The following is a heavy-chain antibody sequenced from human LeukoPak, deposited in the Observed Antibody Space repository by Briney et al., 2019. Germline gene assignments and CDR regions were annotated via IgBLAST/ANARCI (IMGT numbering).Heavy chain of an antibody. CDR1: GGSISSYY. Sequence: PSETLSLTCTVSGGSISSYYWSWIRQPPGKGVEWIGYIYYSGSTNYNPSLKSRVTISVDTSKNQFSLKLSSVTAADTAVYYCARQVLLWFGETFDYWGQGTLVTVSS. V-gene: IGHV4-59*08. CDR3: ARQVLLWFGETFDY. CDR2: IYYSGST. J-gene: IGHJ4*02. D-gene: IGHD3-10*01.